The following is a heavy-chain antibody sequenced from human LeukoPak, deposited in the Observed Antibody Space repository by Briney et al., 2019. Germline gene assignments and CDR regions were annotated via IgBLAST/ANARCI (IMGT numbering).Heavy chain of an antibody. J-gene: IGHJ4*02. CDR3: ARWGSSCPFDY. D-gene: IGHD6-13*01. CDR2: ISSSSSYI. V-gene: IGHV3-21*01. Sequence: PGGSLRLSCAASGFTFSSYSMNWVRQAPGKGLEWVSSISSSSSYIYYADSVKGRFTISRDNAKNSLYLKMNSLRADDTAVYYCARWGSSCPFDYWGQGTLVTVSS. CDR1: GFTFSSYS.